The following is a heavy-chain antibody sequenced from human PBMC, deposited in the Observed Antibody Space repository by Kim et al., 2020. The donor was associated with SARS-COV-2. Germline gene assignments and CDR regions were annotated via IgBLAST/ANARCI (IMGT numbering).Heavy chain of an antibody. CDR3: AKAADNSGDLAYCGGDCYSYFDY. D-gene: IGHD2-21*02. CDR1: GFTFSSYG. CDR2: ISYDGSNK. J-gene: IGHJ4*02. Sequence: GGSLRLSCAASGFTFSSYGMHWVRQAPGKGLEWVAVISYDGSNKYYADSVKGRFTISRDNSKNTLYLQMNSLRAEDTAVYYCAKAADNSGDLAYCGGDCYSYFDYWGQGTLVTVSS. V-gene: IGHV3-30*18.